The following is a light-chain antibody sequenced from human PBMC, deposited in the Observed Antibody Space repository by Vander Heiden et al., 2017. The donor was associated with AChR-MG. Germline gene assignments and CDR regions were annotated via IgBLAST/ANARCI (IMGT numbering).Light chain of an antibody. CDR2: DAS. J-gene: IGKJ4*01. Sequence: EIVLTQSPATLSLSPGERATLSCRASQSVDSYLAWYQQRPGQPPRLLIYDASNRATGIPARFSGSGSGTDFTLTISSLEPEDFAVYYCQQRSNWPRTFGGGTKVEIK. CDR3: QQRSNWPRT. V-gene: IGKV3-11*01. CDR1: QSVDSY.